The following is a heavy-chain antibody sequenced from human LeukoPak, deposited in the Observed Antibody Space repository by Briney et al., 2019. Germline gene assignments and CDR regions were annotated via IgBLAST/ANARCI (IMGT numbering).Heavy chain of an antibody. Sequence: SGGSLRLSCAASGFTFSSYAMHWVRQAPGKGLEWVAVISYDGSNKYYADSVKGRFTISRDNSKNTLYLRMNSLRREDTAVYYCARDPEHGDSAVVTSNYFDYWGQGTLVTVSS. D-gene: IGHD5-18*01. CDR1: GFTFSSYA. CDR3: ARDPEHGDSAVVTSNYFDY. J-gene: IGHJ4*02. V-gene: IGHV3-30*04. CDR2: ISYDGSNK.